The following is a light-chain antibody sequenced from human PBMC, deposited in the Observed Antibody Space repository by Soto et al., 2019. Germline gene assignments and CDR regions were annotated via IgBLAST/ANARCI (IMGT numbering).Light chain of an antibody. V-gene: IGLV2-14*01. J-gene: IGLJ1*01. CDR2: EVN. Sequence: QSSLTQPPSASESPGQSITISCTGTSRDVGGYNYVSWYQQHPGKAPKLIIYEVNNRPSGVSNRFSGSKSGNTASLTISGLQAEDEADYYCSSYTSGSTYVFGTGTKVTVL. CDR3: SSYTSGSTYV. CDR1: SRDVGGYNY.